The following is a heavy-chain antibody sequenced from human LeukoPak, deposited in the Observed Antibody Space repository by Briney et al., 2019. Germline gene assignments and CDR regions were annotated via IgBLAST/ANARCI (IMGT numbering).Heavy chain of an antibody. V-gene: IGHV3-48*01. CDR3: ARVQAGKWDFDF. Sequence: GSLRLSCTASGFAFSTYSMNWVRQAPGKGLEWVSYIRSDSTIINYAESVKGRFTISRDNAKNSLYLQMNSLRAEDTAVYFCARVQAGKWDFDFWGQGTLVTVSS. CDR2: IRSDSTII. CDR1: GFAFSTYS. J-gene: IGHJ4*02. D-gene: IGHD2-8*01.